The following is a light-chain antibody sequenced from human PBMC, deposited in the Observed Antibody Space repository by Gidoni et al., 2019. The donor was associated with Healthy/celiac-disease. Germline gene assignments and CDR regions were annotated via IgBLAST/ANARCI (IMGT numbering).Light chain of an antibody. V-gene: IGKV4-1*01. CDR2: WAS. CDR3: QQYYSTPPLT. CDR1: QSVLYSSNNKNY. J-gene: IGKJ4*01. Sequence: IVMTHSPNSLAVSLGERATINCKSSQSVLYSSNNKNYLAWYQQKPGQPPKLLIYWASTRESGVPDRFSGSGSGTDFTLTISSLQAEDVAVYYCQQYYSTPPLTFGGGTKVEIK.